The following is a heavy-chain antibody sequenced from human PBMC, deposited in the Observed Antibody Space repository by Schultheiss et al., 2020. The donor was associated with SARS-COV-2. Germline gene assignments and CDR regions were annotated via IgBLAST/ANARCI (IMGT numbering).Heavy chain of an antibody. Sequence: GESLKISCAASGFTFSSYSMNWVRQAPGKGLEWVSAISGSGGSTYYADSVKGRFTISRDNAKNSLYLQMNSLRAEDTAVYYCARGTVVVPAAIVLYTKRYGMDVWGQGTTVTVSS. CDR1: GFTFSSYS. V-gene: IGHV3-21*01. D-gene: IGHD2-2*02. CDR2: ISGSGGST. J-gene: IGHJ6*02. CDR3: ARGTVVVPAAIVLYTKRYGMDV.